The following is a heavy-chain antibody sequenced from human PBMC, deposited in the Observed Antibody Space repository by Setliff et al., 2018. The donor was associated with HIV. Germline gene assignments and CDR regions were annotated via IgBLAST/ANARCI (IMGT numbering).Heavy chain of an antibody. D-gene: IGHD3-16*01. Sequence: SETLSLTCTVPGGSVTSSLYYWGWIRQPPGKGLEWIGTIYYGGTTYYNPSLRSRVTISVDTSRNRFFLKLTSVTAADTAVYYCARELGASPHDVFDIWGQGTMVTVSS. CDR1: GGSVTSSLYY. J-gene: IGHJ3*02. CDR2: IYYGGTT. V-gene: IGHV4-39*02. CDR3: ARELGASPHDVFDI.